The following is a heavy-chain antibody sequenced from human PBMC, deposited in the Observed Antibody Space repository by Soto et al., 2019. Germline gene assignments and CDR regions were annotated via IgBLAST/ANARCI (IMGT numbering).Heavy chain of an antibody. Sequence: QVQLVQSGAEVKKPGASVKVSCKASGYTFTSYDINWVRQATGQGLEWMGWMNPNRGKTGYAQKFQGRVTMTRNTSISTAYMELSSLRSEDTAVYFCARRGFSSSWGYWYFDLWGRGTLVTVSS. CDR3: ARRGFSSSWGYWYFDL. J-gene: IGHJ2*01. CDR2: MNPNRGKT. V-gene: IGHV1-8*01. D-gene: IGHD6-13*01. CDR1: GYTFTSYD.